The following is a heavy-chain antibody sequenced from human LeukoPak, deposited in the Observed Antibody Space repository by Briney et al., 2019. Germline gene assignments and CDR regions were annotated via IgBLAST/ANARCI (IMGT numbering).Heavy chain of an antibody. V-gene: IGHV4-30-4*01. D-gene: IGHD2-21*02. Sequence: PSQTLSLTCTVSGGSISSGDYYWSWIRQPPGKGLEWIGYIYYSGSTYYNPSLKSRVPISVDTSKNQFSLKLTSVTAADTAVYYCARAGHIVVVTAIRAFDIWGQGTMVTVSS. J-gene: IGHJ3*02. CDR1: GGSISSGDYY. CDR3: ARAGHIVVVTAIRAFDI. CDR2: IYYSGST.